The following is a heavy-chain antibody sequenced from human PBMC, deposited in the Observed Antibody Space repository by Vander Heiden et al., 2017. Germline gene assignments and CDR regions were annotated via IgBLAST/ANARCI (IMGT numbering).Heavy chain of an antibody. Sequence: EVQLVESGGDLVQHGGSVRLCCAASGFTFIRFWMGWVRQAPGKGLEWVANIKQDGSEKNYVDSVKGRFTISRDSANNSLYLQMNSLRAEDTAVYYCARGRWLQVNWGQGTLVTVSS. V-gene: IGHV3-7*01. CDR3: ARGRWLQVN. CDR2: IKQDGSEK. J-gene: IGHJ4*02. D-gene: IGHD5-12*01. CDR1: GFTFIRFW.